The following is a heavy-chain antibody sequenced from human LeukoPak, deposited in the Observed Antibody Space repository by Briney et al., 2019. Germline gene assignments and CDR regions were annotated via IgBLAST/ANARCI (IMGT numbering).Heavy chain of an antibody. CDR3: ARGKIQLWTYYYYYYYMDV. CDR1: GGSISSYY. CDR2: IYHSGST. V-gene: IGHV4-59*12. Sequence: SETLSLTCTVSGGSISSYYWSWIRQPPGKGLEWIGYIYHSGSTNYNSSFKSRVTISVDTSKNQFSLKLSSVTAADTAVYYCARGKIQLWTYYYYYYYMDVWGKGTTVTVSS. D-gene: IGHD5-18*01. J-gene: IGHJ6*03.